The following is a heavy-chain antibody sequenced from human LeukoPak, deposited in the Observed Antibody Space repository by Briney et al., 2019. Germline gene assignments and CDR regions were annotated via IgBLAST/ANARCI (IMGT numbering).Heavy chain of an antibody. Sequence: SETLSLTCTVSGGSISRYYWSWIRQPPGKGLEWIGYIYYSGSTNYNPSLKSRVTISVDTSKIQFSLKLSSVTAADTAVYYCARDVWWAYMDVWGKGTTVTVSS. CDR1: GGSISRYY. CDR2: IYYSGST. J-gene: IGHJ6*03. CDR3: ARDVWWAYMDV. V-gene: IGHV4-59*01. D-gene: IGHD2-15*01.